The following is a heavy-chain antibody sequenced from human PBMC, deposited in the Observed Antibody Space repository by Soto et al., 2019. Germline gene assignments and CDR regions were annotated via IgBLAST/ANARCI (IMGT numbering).Heavy chain of an antibody. V-gene: IGHV1-3*01. CDR3: ARPLYADYFDY. CDR1: GYTFTSYA. Sequence: QVQLVQSGAEVKKPGASVKVSCKASGYTFTSYALHWVRQAPGQRLEWMGWVNAGNGYTKYSQNFQGRVTITRDTSATTSYMELSGMRSEDTAVYYCARPLYADYFDYWGQVTLVTVSS. J-gene: IGHJ4*02. D-gene: IGHD4-17*01. CDR2: VNAGNGYT.